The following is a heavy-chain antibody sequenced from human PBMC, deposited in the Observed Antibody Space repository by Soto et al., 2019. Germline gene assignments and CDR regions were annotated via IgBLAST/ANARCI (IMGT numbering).Heavy chain of an antibody. CDR3: ARGEWFLRGYGMDV. CDR1: GGSISSDY. J-gene: IGHJ6*02. D-gene: IGHD3-3*01. CDR2: IYNGGSP. V-gene: IGHV4-59*01. Sequence: QVQLQESGPGLVKPSETLSLTCTVSGGSISSDYWSWIRQPPGKRLEYIGFIYNGGSPNYNPSLESRVPISPDTSKNHFSLRLSSVTAADTAVYYCARGEWFLRGYGMDVWGRGTTVTVS.